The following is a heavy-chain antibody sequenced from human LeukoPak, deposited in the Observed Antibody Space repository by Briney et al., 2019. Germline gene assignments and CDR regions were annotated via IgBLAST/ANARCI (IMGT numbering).Heavy chain of an antibody. V-gene: IGHV4-61*01. J-gene: IGHJ5*02. CDR2: IYYSGST. CDR3: ARDLGYYYDSSGYSKNNWFDP. Sequence: SETLSLTCTVSGGSVSSGSYCGRWIRQPPGKGLEWIGYIYYSGSTNYNPSLKSRVTISVDTSKNQFSLKLSSVTAADTAVYYCARDLGYYYDSSGYSKNNWFDPWGQGTLVTVSS. D-gene: IGHD3-22*01. CDR1: GGSVSSGSYC.